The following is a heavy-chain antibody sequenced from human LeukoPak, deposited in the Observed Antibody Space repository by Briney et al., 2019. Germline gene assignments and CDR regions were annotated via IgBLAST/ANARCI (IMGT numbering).Heavy chain of an antibody. CDR2: INHSGST. V-gene: IGHV4-34*01. CDR3: ARGKYYYGSGSSYYYGMDV. Sequence: SETLSLTCAVYGGSFSGYYWSWIRQPPGKGLEWIGEINHSGSTNYNPSLKSRVTISVDTSKNQFSLKLSSVTAADTAVYYCARGKYYYGSGSSYYYGMDVWGQGTTVTVSS. CDR1: GGSFSGYY. J-gene: IGHJ6*02. D-gene: IGHD3-10*01.